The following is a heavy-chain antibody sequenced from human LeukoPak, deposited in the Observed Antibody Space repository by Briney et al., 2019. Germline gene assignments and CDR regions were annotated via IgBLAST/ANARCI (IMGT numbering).Heavy chain of an antibody. Sequence: SETLSLTCTVSGGSISGYNYYWGWIRQPPGKGLEWIGSISYSGSTYYNPSLKSRVIISVDTSKNQFSLKVNSVTAADTAVYYCARDGDSSSCLDYWGQGTLVTVSS. V-gene: IGHV4-39*02. D-gene: IGHD6-13*01. CDR1: GGSISGYNYY. CDR2: ISYSGST. CDR3: ARDGDSSSCLDY. J-gene: IGHJ4*02.